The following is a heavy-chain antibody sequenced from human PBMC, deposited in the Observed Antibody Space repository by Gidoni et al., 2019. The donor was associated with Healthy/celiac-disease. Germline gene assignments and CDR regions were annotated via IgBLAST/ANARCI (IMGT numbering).Heavy chain of an antibody. CDR1: GFTFSSYA. CDR2: SSGSGGST. D-gene: IGHD6-19*01. V-gene: IGHV3-23*01. CDR3: AKDLGSSGFY. Sequence: EVQLLESGGGLVQHGGSLSLSCAAYGFTFSSYAMSWVRQAPGKGLEVVSVSSGSGGSTYYADSVKGRFTISRDNSKNTLYLQMNSLRAEDTAVYYCAKDLGSSGFYWGQGTLVTVSS. J-gene: IGHJ4*02.